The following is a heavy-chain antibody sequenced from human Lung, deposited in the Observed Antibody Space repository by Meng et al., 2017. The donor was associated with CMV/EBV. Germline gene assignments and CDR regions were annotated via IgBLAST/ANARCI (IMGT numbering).Heavy chain of an antibody. CDR3: AASSSSWYQNWFDP. V-gene: IGHV1-18*01. CDR2: ISAYNGNT. J-gene: IGHJ5*02. D-gene: IGHD6-13*01. CDR1: GYTFTSYG. Sequence: QAQLVESGAGVKKPGASVKVACKDSGYTFTSYGISWGRQAPGQGLEWMGWISAYNGNTNYAQKLQGRITMTTDTSTSTAYMELRSLRSDDTAVYYCAASSSSWYQNWFDPWGQGTLVTVSS.